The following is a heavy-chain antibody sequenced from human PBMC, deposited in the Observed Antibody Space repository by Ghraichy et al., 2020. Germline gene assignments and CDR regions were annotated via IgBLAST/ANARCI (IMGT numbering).Heavy chain of an antibody. Sequence: GGSLRLSCAASGFTFSSYAMSWVRQAPGKGLEWVSAISGSGGSTYYADSVKGRFTISRDNSKNTLYLQMNSLRAEDTAVYYCAKGGPPYCGGDCYLDYWGQGTLVTVSS. CDR1: GFTFSSYA. V-gene: IGHV3-23*01. CDR3: AKGGPPYCGGDCYLDY. J-gene: IGHJ4*02. D-gene: IGHD2-21*01. CDR2: ISGSGGST.